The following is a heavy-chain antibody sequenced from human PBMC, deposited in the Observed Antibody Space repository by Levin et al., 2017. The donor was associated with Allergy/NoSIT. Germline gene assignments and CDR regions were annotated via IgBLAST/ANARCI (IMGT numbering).Heavy chain of an antibody. V-gene: IGHV3-23*01. CDR2: ISGGGRRT. CDR3: AKAGEGEYLEVDR. D-gene: IGHD2/OR15-2a*01. J-gene: IGHJ5*02. Sequence: AGGSLRLSCSASGFTFSSYGMNWVRQAPGKGLEWVSSISGGGRRTYYADSVKGRFTISRDNSKNTLSLQMNSLGAEDTAIYYCAKAGEGEYLEVDRWGQGALVTVSS. CDR1: GFTFSSYG.